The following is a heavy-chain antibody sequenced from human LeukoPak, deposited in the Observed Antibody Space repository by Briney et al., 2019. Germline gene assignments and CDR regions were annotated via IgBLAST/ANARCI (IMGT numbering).Heavy chain of an antibody. V-gene: IGHV3-43*01. J-gene: IGHJ4*02. CDR2: ISWDGGST. D-gene: IGHD1-26*01. Sequence: GGSLRLSCAASGFTFDDYTMHWVRQTPGKGLEWVSLISWDGGSTYYADSVKGRFTISRDNSKNSLYLQMNSLRTEDTALYCCAKGHIVGAITEFDYWGQGTLVTVSS. CDR3: AKGHIVGAITEFDY. CDR1: GFTFDDYT.